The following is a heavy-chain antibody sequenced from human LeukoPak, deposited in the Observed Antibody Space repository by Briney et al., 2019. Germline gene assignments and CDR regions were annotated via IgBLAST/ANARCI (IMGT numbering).Heavy chain of an antibody. V-gene: IGHV3-9*01. Sequence: PGGSLRLSCAASGFTFDDYAMHWVRQAPGKGLEWVSGISWNSGSIGYADSVKGRFTISRDNAKNSLCLQMNSLRAEDTALYYCAKDSTGIAAAFDYWGQGTLVTVSS. D-gene: IGHD6-13*01. J-gene: IGHJ4*02. CDR3: AKDSTGIAAAFDY. CDR2: ISWNSGSI. CDR1: GFTFDDYA.